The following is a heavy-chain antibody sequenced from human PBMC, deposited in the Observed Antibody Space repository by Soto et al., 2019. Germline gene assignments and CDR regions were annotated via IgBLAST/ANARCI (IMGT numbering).Heavy chain of an antibody. CDR1: GFTVSSNY. CDR3: AREASRGFFAMYAFDI. Sequence: EVQLVESGGGLVQPGGSLRLSCAASGFTVSSNYMSWVRQAPGKGLEWVSVIYSGGSTYYADSGKGRFTISRDNSKNTLYLQMNSLRAEDTAVYYCAREASRGFFAMYAFDIWGQGTMVTVSS. V-gene: IGHV3-66*01. CDR2: IYSGGST. J-gene: IGHJ3*02. D-gene: IGHD3-3*01.